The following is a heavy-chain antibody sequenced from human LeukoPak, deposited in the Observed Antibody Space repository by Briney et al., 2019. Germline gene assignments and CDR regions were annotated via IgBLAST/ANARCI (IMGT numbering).Heavy chain of an antibody. CDR3: ARFRGLRLDY. Sequence: ASVKVSCTASGYTFTSYDVNWVRQATGQGLEWMGWVDPNNGDTGYAQKFQGRVTMTRDTSISTAYMELSSLRSEDTAVYYCARFRGLRLDYWGQGTLVTVSS. D-gene: IGHD4-17*01. CDR1: GYTFTSYD. V-gene: IGHV1-8*01. J-gene: IGHJ4*02. CDR2: VDPNNGDT.